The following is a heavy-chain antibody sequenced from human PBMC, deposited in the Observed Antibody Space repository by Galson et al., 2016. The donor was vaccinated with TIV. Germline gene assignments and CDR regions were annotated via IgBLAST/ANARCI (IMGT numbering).Heavy chain of an antibody. CDR3: ARDRIMDATYYYYYYGLDV. V-gene: IGHV3-66*02. CDR2: ISDGGNT. CDR1: GLSVSINY. Sequence: LRLSCAASGLSVSINYMTWVRQAPGKGLEWVSLISDGGNTYYPDTVKGRFTISRDNSKNTLYLQMNSLRLEDTAVYYCARDRIMDATYYYYYYGLDVWGQGTAVTVSS. D-gene: IGHD2-8*01. J-gene: IGHJ6*02.